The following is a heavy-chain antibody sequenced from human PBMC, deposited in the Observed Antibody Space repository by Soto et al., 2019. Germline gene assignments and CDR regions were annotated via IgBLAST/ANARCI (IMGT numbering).Heavy chain of an antibody. CDR1: GVTFTRYS. CDR3: ARESEDLTSNFDY. J-gene: IGHJ4*02. CDR2: ISSTTNYI. V-gene: IGHV3-21*06. Sequence: GGSLRLSCAASGVTFTRYSMNWVRQAPGKGLEWVSSISSTTNYIYYGDSMKGRFTISRDNAKNSLYLEMNSLRAEDTAVYYCARESEDLTSNFDYWGQGTLVTVSS.